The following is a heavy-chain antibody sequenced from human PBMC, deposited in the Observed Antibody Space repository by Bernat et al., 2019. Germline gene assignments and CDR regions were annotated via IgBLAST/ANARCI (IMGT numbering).Heavy chain of an antibody. Sequence: EVQLVESGGGLVKPGGSLRLSCAASGFTFSSYSMNWVRQAPGKGLEWVSSISSSSSYIYYADSVKGRFTISRDNAKNSLYLQMNSLRAEDTAVYYCARATDEYYYGSGSPSLVDYWGQGTLVTVSS. J-gene: IGHJ4*02. CDR3: ARATDEYYYGSGSPSLVDY. CDR2: ISSSSSYI. CDR1: GFTFSSYS. D-gene: IGHD3-10*01. V-gene: IGHV3-21*01.